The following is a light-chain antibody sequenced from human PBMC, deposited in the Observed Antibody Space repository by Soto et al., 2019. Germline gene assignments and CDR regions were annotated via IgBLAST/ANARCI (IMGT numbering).Light chain of an antibody. CDR2: SAS. CDR1: QSVSKS. Sequence: EIVMTQSPATLSVSPGERATLSCRASQSVSKSLAWYQQKPGQAPRLLIYSASTRATGIPARLSGSGSETDFTLTISSLQSEDVAVSYYQHYNNWPPITFGQGTRLEIK. V-gene: IGKV3-15*01. J-gene: IGKJ5*01. CDR3: QHYNNWPPIT.